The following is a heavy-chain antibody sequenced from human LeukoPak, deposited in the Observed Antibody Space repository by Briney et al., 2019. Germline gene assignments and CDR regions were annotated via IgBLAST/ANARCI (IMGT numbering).Heavy chain of an antibody. CDR1: GGSFSGYY. D-gene: IGHD2-2*01. CDR3: AREEGIVVVPAAKRNWFDP. V-gene: IGHV4-34*01. J-gene: IGHJ5*02. CDR2: INHSGST. Sequence: YPSETLSLTCAVYGGSFSGYYWSWIRQPPGKGLEWIGEINHSGSTNYNPSLKSRVTISVDMSKNQFSLKLSSVTVADTAVYYCAREEGIVVVPAAKRNWFDPWGQGTLVTVSS.